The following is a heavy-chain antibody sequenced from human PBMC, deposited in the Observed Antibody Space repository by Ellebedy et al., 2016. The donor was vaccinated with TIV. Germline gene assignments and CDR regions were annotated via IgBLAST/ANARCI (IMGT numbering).Heavy chain of an antibody. CDR3: ARDGITGTMRSGSSGMDV. V-gene: IGHV3-30-3*01. CDR2: ISYDGSNK. J-gene: IGHJ6*02. Sequence: GGSLRLSCAASGFTFSSYAMHWVRQAPGKGLEWVAVISYDGSNKYYADSVKGRFTISRDNSKNTLYLQMNSLRAEDTAVYYCARDGITGTMRSGSSGMDVWGQGTTVTVSS. CDR1: GFTFSSYA. D-gene: IGHD1-7*01.